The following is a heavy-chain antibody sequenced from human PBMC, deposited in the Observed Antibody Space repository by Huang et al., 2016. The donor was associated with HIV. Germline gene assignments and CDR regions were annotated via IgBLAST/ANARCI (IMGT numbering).Heavy chain of an antibody. CDR1: GFTFRDHP. CDR3: ARDTTTVAGLDF. D-gene: IGHD6-19*01. CDR2: ISFDGRNK. J-gene: IGHJ4*02. V-gene: IGHV3-30*14. Sequence: QVQLVESGGGVVQPGRSLRLSCAVSGFTFRDHPMHWVRQAPGKGVDVVAVISFDGRNKCYADFVRGRFTISRDNSKNILYLQLNSLTPADTSIYYCARDTTTVAGLDFWGQGALVTVSS.